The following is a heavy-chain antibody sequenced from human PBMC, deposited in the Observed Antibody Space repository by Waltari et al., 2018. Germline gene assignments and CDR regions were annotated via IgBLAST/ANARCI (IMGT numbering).Heavy chain of an antibody. Sequence: QVQLVQSGAEVTKPGSSVKVSCKASGCTFSSYAISWVRQAPGQGLEWMGRIIPILGIANYEQKFQGRVTITADKSTSTAYMELSSLRSEDTAVYYCASWEFYDLDYWGQGTLVTVSS. CDR3: ASWEFYDLDY. CDR2: IIPILGIA. D-gene: IGHD3-10*01. J-gene: IGHJ4*02. V-gene: IGHV1-69*09. CDR1: GCTFSSYA.